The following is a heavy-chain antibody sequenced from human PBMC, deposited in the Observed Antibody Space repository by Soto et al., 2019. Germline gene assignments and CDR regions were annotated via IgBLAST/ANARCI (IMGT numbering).Heavy chain of an antibody. Sequence: ASVKVSCKASGYTFTSYGISWVRQAPGQGLEWMGWISAYNGNTNYAQMLQGRVTMTTDTSTSTAYMELRSLRSDDTAVYYCARDGYYDSSGYRSDFDYWGQGTLVTVSS. D-gene: IGHD3-22*01. J-gene: IGHJ4*02. CDR2: ISAYNGNT. V-gene: IGHV1-18*01. CDR3: ARDGYYDSSGYRSDFDY. CDR1: GYTFTSYG.